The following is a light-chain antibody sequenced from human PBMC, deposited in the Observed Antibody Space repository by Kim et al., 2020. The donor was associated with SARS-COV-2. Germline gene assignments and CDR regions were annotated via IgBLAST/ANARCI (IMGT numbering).Light chain of an antibody. CDR2: DVS. CDR3: NSYTSSSTRV. V-gene: IGLV2-14*03. CDR1: SSDVGGYNY. Sequence: HSTTISCTGTSSDVGGYNYVSWYQQHPGKAPKLMIYDVSNRPSGVSTRFSGSKSGNTASLTISGLQAEDEADYYCNSYTSSSTRVFGGGTQLTVL. J-gene: IGLJ3*02.